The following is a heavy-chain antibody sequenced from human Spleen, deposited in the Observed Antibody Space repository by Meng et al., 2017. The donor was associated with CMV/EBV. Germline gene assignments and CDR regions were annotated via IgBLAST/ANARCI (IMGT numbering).Heavy chain of an antibody. CDR2: ISYEGSNK. V-gene: IGHV3-30-3*01. CDR3: ARAEDSSSWPFDF. Sequence: LSLTCAASGFTFSSYAMHWVRQAPGKGLEWVAVISYEGSNKYYADSVKGRFTISRDNSKNILYLQMNSLRAVDTAVYYCARAEDSSSWPFDFWGQGTLVTVSS. CDR1: GFTFSSYA. D-gene: IGHD6-13*01. J-gene: IGHJ4*02.